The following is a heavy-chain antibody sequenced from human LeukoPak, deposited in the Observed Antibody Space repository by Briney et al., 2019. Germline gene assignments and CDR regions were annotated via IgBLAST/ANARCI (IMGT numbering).Heavy chain of an antibody. Sequence: GGSLRLSCAASGFTFSTYGMHWVRQAPGKGLEWVAVIWYDGSNKYYADSVKGRFTISRDNSKNTLYLQMNSLRAEDTAVYCCARTRDGYFDYWGQGTLVTVSS. J-gene: IGHJ4*02. D-gene: IGHD2-2*01. CDR3: ARTRDGYFDY. CDR2: IWYDGSNK. CDR1: GFTFSTYG. V-gene: IGHV3-33*01.